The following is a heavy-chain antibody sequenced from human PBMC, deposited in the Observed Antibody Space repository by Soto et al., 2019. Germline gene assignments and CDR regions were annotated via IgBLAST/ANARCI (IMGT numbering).Heavy chain of an antibody. CDR1: GFTLSSYS. V-gene: IGHV3-48*01. D-gene: IGHD2-2*02. CDR2: ISRSSGTI. J-gene: IGHJ5*02. CDR3: ARDRSCSGTNCYRWFDP. Sequence: GGSLRLSCAASGFTLSSYSMNWVRQAPGKGLEWVSYISRSSGTIYYADSVKGRFTVSRDNAKNSLYLQMNSLRAEDTAMYYCARDRSCSGTNCYRWFDPWGQGTLVTVSS.